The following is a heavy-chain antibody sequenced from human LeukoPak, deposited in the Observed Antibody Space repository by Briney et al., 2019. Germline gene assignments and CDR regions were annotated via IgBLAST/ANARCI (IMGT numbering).Heavy chain of an antibody. CDR2: IYYSGST. D-gene: IGHD3-22*01. J-gene: IGHJ6*03. CDR3: ARVSGYYDGIIEPYMDV. CDR1: GGSISSGGYY. V-gene: IGHV4-31*03. Sequence: SQTLSLTCTVSGGSISSGGYYWSWIRQHPGKGLEWIGYIYYSGSTYYNPYLKSRVTISVDTSKNQFSLKLSSVTAADTAVYYCARVSGYYDGIIEPYMDVWGKGTTVTVSS.